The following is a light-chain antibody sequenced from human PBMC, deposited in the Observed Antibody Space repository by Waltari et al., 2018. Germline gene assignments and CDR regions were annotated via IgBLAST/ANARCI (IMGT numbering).Light chain of an antibody. V-gene: IGLV2-14*01. Sequence: QSALTPPASVSGSPGQSITISCTGTSSDVGGSTYVSSYQQYPGKAPKLMIFEVSHRPSGVSNRFSGSKSGNTASLTISGLQAEDEADYYCSSFTSSSVYVFGTGTKVTVL. CDR3: SSFTSSSVYV. CDR1: SSDVGGSTY. CDR2: EVS. J-gene: IGLJ1*01.